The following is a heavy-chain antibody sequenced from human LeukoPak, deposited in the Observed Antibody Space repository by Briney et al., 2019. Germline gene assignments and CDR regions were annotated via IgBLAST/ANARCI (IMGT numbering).Heavy chain of an antibody. V-gene: IGHV3-64*01. J-gene: IGHJ3*02. CDR1: GFTFSSYA. CDR2: ISSNGGST. D-gene: IGHD1-26*01. CDR3: ARGHEKYSGSYYAWPIAPDAFDI. Sequence: GGSLRLSCAASGFTFSSYAMHWVRQAPGKGLEYVSAISSNGGSTYYANSVKGRFTISRDNSKNTLYLQMGSLRAEDMAVYYCARGHEKYSGSYYAWPIAPDAFDIWGQGTMVTVSS.